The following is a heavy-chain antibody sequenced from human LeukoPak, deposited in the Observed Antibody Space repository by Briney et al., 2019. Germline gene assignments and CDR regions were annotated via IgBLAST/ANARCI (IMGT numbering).Heavy chain of an antibody. CDR3: ARRHFGSGTYVDY. Sequence: ASVKVSCKASGYTFTDYYMHRVRQAPGQGLEWMGWSNPNSGDTNYAQKFQGRVTMTTDTSMTTAYMELRRLRSDDTAVYYCARRHFGSGTYVDYWGQGTLVTVSS. V-gene: IGHV1-2*02. D-gene: IGHD3-10*01. J-gene: IGHJ4*02. CDR1: GYTFTDYY. CDR2: SNPNSGDT.